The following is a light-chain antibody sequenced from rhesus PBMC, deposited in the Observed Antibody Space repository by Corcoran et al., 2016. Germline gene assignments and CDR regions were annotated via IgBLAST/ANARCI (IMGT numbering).Light chain of an antibody. V-gene: IGKV3-42*03. CDR2: GSS. CDR1: QIVSNN. CDR3: QQYSNWPLT. J-gene: IGKJ4*01. Sequence: EIVMTQSPATLSLSPGERATLSCRASQIVSNNLAWYPQKPGQAPSLLIYGSSRRAPGIPNRFSASGSGTDFTLTISSLEPEDFAFDYCQQYSNWPLTFGGGTKVEI.